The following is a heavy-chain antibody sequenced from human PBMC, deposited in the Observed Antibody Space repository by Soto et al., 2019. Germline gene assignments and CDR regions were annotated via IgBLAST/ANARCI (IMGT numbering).Heavy chain of an antibody. CDR1: GFTFSSYS. CDR3: AKDTIGSYDYYYPFDY. D-gene: IGHD3-22*01. Sequence: EVLLLESGGGLVQPGGSLRLSCAASGFTFSSYSMSWVRQAPGKGLEWVSAISGSGGSAYYTDSVKGRFTVSRDNAKNTLSLQMNSLRAEDTAIYYCAKDTIGSYDYYYPFDYGGQGTLVTVSS. V-gene: IGHV3-23*01. CDR2: ISGSGGSA. J-gene: IGHJ4*02.